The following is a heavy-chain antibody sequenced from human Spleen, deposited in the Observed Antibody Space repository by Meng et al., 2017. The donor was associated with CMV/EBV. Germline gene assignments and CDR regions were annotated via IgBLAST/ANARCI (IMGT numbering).Heavy chain of an antibody. J-gene: IGHJ3*02. CDR1: GFTFSSYA. V-gene: IGHV3-23*01. CDR3: AKRGGRTAFDI. CDR2: ISGSGGST. Sequence: GESLKISCAASGFTFSSYAMTWVRQAPGKGPEWVSAISGSGGSTYYADSVKGRFTISRDNSKNTLYLQMNSLRAEDTAVYYCAKRGGRTAFDIWGQGTMVTVSS. D-gene: IGHD3-16*01.